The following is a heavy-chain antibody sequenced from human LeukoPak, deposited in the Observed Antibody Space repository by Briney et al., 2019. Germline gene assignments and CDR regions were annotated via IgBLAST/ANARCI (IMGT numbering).Heavy chain of an antibody. CDR1: GFTFSSYA. D-gene: IGHD3-22*01. V-gene: IGHV3-30-3*01. CDR2: ISYDGSNK. J-gene: IGHJ4*02. CDR3: ARSLSSAYLDY. Sequence: GTSLRLSCAASGFTFSSYAMHWVRQAPGKGLEWVAVISYDGSNKYYADSVKGRFTISRDNSKNTLYLQMNSLRAEDTAVYYCARSLSSAYLDYWGQGTLVTVSS.